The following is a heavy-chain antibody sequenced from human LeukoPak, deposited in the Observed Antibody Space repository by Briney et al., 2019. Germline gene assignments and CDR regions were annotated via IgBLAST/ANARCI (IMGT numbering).Heavy chain of an antibody. CDR2: VDPEDGET. V-gene: IGHV1-69-2*01. Sequence: ATVKLSCKASGYTFTDYYMHWVQQAPGKGLEWMGRVDPEDGETIYAEKFQGRVTITADTSTDTAYMELSSLRSEDTAVYYCATVPMVRGVMSCWGQGTLVTVSS. J-gene: IGHJ4*02. CDR1: GYTFTDYY. D-gene: IGHD3-10*01. CDR3: ATVPMVRGVMSC.